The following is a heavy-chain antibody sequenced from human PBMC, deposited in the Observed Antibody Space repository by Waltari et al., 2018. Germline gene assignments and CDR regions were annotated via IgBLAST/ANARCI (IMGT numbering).Heavy chain of an antibody. J-gene: IGHJ5*02. CDR2: IYYSGST. Sequence: QVQLQESGPGLVKPSETLSLTCPVSGGSISGFYWSWIRQPPGRGLEWIGYIYYSGSTNYNPSLKSRATISLDTPKNQFSLRLSSVTATDTAVYYCVRFIRLQLDWFDPWGQGALVTVSS. V-gene: IGHV4-59*08. CDR3: VRFIRLQLDWFDP. D-gene: IGHD3-10*01. CDR1: GGSISGFY.